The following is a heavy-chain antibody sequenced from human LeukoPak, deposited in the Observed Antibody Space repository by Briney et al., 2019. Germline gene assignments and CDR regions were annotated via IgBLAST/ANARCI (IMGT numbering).Heavy chain of an antibody. V-gene: IGHV4-34*01. CDR2: INHSGST. Sequence: PSETLSLTCAVYGGSFSCYYWNWIRQPPGKGLEWIGEINHSGSTNYNPSLRSRVTISVDTSKSQFSLKLSSVTAADTAVYYCARAQYVDISGFYPRYWGQGTLVTVSS. CDR3: ARAQYVDISGFYPRY. CDR1: GGSFSCYY. J-gene: IGHJ4*02. D-gene: IGHD3-22*01.